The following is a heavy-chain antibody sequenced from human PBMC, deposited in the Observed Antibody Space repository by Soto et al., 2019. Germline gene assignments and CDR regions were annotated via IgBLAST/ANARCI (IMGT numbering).Heavy chain of an antibody. J-gene: IGHJ4*02. CDR1: GYTFTHYG. CDR2: IRAYNGNT. CDR3: ARVGAYCVSTCCHYY. V-gene: IGHV1-18*01. Sequence: QVQLVQSGAEVKKPGASVKVSGKDSGYTFTHYGISWVRQAPGQGLEWMGWIRAYNGNTDYAQKLQGRVTMTTDTPTSTSYRELRSLRCDATAVYYCARVGAYCVSTCCHYYWGQGTLVTVSS. D-gene: IGHD2-2*01.